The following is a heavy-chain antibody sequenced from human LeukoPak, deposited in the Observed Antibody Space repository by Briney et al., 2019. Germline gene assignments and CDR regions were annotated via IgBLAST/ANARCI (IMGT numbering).Heavy chain of an antibody. D-gene: IGHD3-22*01. J-gene: IGHJ3*02. CDR3: ARVTLTKRITMIVVVITPGAFDI. Sequence: PSETLSLTCAVYGGSFSGYYWSWIRQPPGKGLEWIGSIYHSGSTYYNPSLKSRVTISVDTSKNQFSLKLSSVTAADTAVYYCARVTLTKRITMIVVVITPGAFDIWGQGTMVTVSS. V-gene: IGHV4-34*01. CDR1: GGSFSGYY. CDR2: IYHSGST.